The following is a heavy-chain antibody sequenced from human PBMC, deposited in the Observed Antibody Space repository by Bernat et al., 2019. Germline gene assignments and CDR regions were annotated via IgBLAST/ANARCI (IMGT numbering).Heavy chain of an antibody. D-gene: IGHD6-19*01. CDR3: ARGAEQWLANDAFDI. CDR1: GGSISSSIW. Sequence: QVQLQESGPGLVKPSGTLSLTCAVSGGSISSSIWWSWVRQPPGKGLEWIGEIYHSGSTNYNPSLKSGVTISVDKSKNQFSLKLSSVTAADSAVYYCARGAEQWLANDAFDIWGQGTMVTVSS. V-gene: IGHV4-4*02. J-gene: IGHJ3*02. CDR2: IYHSGST.